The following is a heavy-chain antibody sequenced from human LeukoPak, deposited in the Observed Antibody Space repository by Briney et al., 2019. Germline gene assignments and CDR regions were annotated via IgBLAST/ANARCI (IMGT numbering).Heavy chain of an antibody. CDR3: ARSKDGSGFAAY. Sequence: SETLSLTCAVYGGSFSGYYWTWIRQPPGKGLEWIGEINHSGNTNYNPSLKSRVAISVDTSRNQFSLKLSSVIAADTAMYYCARSKDGSGFAAYWGQGTQVTVSS. CDR1: GGSFSGYY. V-gene: IGHV4-34*01. J-gene: IGHJ4*02. CDR2: INHSGNT. D-gene: IGHD3-22*01.